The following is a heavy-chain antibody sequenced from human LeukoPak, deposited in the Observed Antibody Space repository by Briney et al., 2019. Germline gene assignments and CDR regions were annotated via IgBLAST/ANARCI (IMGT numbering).Heavy chain of an antibody. V-gene: IGHV4-59*08. D-gene: IGHD6-13*01. J-gene: IGHJ6*02. CDR3: ARHSPGYYYYGMDV. Sequence: PSETLSLTCTVSGGSISSYYWSWIRQPPGKGLEWIGYIYYSGSTNYNPSLKSRVTISVDTSKNQFSLKMLAVTAADTAMYYCARHSPGYYYYGMDVWGQGTTVTVSS. CDR1: GGSISSYY. CDR2: IYYSGST.